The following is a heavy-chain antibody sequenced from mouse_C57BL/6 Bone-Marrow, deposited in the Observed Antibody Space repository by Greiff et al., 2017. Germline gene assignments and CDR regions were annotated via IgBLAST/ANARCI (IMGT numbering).Heavy chain of an antibody. CDR3: TRETAQALFLYAMDY. D-gene: IGHD3-2*02. Sequence: EVQVVESGEGLVKPGGSLKLSCAASGFTFSSYAMSWVRQTPEKRLEWVAYISSGGDYIYYADTVKGRFTISRDNARNTLYLQMSSLKSEDTAMYYCTRETAQALFLYAMDYRGQGTSVTVSS. CDR1: GFTFSSYA. J-gene: IGHJ4*01. V-gene: IGHV5-9-1*02. CDR2: ISSGGDYI.